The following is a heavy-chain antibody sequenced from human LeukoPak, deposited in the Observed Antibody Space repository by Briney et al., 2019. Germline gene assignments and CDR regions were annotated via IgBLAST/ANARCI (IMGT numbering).Heavy chain of an antibody. V-gene: IGHV1-18*04. D-gene: IGHD3-10*01. Sequence: ASVKVSCKAFGYSFTSYYIHWVRQAPGQGLEWMGWVSPYNRDTNYAQKVQGRVTMTTDTSTSTAYMELRSLTSDDTAVYYCATSGQLDYWGQGTLVTVSS. CDR1: GYSFTSYY. CDR2: VSPYNRDT. CDR3: ATSGQLDY. J-gene: IGHJ4*02.